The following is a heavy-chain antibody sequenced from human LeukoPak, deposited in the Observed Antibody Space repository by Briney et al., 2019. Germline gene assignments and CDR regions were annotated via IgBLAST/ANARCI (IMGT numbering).Heavy chain of an antibody. J-gene: IGHJ4*02. Sequence: GGSLRLSCTASGFTFSTYWMSWVRQAPGKGLEWVANIKQDGSEKYYVDSVKGRFTISRDSAKNSLYLQINSLRAEDTAVYYCARDHGATADYWGQGTLVTVSS. V-gene: IGHV3-7*01. CDR1: GFTFSTYW. CDR3: ARDHGATADY. CDR2: IKQDGSEK. D-gene: IGHD1-26*01.